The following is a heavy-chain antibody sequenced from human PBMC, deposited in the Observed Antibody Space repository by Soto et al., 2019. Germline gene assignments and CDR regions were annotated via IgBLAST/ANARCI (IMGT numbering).Heavy chain of an antibody. V-gene: IGHV3-30*18. D-gene: IGHD1-1*01. CDR1: GFTFDQYG. Sequence: QVRLVESGGGVVQPGRSLRLSCAVSGFTFDQYGMHWIRQAPGKGLEWVAVISYNGHNEYYIDSVRGRFNISRDNSKNTLFLEMNNLRPEDTAIYYCAKEGTTLGDGFYWGQGTQVIVSS. CDR2: ISYNGHNE. J-gene: IGHJ4*02. CDR3: AKEGTTLGDGFY.